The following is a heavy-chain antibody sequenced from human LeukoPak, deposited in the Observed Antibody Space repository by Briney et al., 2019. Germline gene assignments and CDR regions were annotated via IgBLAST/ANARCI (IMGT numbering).Heavy chain of an antibody. CDR3: ARDSSPGYYDYVWGTYPRY. Sequence: PGGSLRLSCAASGFTFSKYWMSWVRQAPGKGLEWVANINKDESEKYYVDSVKGRFIISRDNAQSSLYLQMNNLRAEDTAVYYCARDSSPGYYDYVWGTYPRYWGQGTLVTVSS. J-gene: IGHJ4*02. D-gene: IGHD3-16*02. CDR2: INKDESEK. V-gene: IGHV3-7*05. CDR1: GFTFSKYW.